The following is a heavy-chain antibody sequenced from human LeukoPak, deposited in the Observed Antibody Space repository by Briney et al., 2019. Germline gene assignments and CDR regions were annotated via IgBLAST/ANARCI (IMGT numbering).Heavy chain of an antibody. CDR2: INPSGGST. CDR1: GYTFTSYY. J-gene: IGHJ6*02. Sequence: ASVKVSCKASGYTFTSYYMHWVRQAPGQGLEWMGIINPSGGSTSYAQKFQGRVTMTRDTSTSTVYMELSSLRSEDTAVYYCAREDTAMVEHYYNYGMDVWGQGTTVTVSS. D-gene: IGHD5-18*01. V-gene: IGHV1-46*01. CDR3: AREDTAMVEHYYNYGMDV.